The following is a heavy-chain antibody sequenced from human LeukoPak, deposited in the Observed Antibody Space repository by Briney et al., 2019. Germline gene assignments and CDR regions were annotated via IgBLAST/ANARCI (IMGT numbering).Heavy chain of an antibody. Sequence: PSQTLSLTCTVSGGSITSGGYYWGWIRQHPKRGLEWIGHISYRGSTYYNPSLKSRVIISVDTSKNQFSLKLNSVTAADTAVYYCARLGLIYDILTGYYAYNWFDPWGQGTLVTVPS. V-gene: IGHV4-31*03. D-gene: IGHD3-9*01. CDR2: ISYRGST. J-gene: IGHJ5*02. CDR3: ARLGLIYDILTGYYAYNWFDP. CDR1: GGSITSGGYY.